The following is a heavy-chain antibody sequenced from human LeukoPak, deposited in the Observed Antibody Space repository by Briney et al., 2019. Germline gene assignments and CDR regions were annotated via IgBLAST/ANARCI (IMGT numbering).Heavy chain of an antibody. Sequence: SETLSLTCAVYGGSFSGYYWSWIRQPPGKGLEWIGEINHSGSTNYNPSLKCRVTISVDTSKNQFSLKLSSVTAADAAVYYCARGLSAAPPGRYWGQGTLVTVSS. CDR3: ARGLSAAPPGRY. CDR2: INHSGST. CDR1: GGSFSGYY. V-gene: IGHV4-34*01. J-gene: IGHJ4*02. D-gene: IGHD6-13*01.